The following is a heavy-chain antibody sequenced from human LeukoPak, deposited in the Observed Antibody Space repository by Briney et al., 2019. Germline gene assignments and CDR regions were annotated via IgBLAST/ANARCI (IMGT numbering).Heavy chain of an antibody. V-gene: IGHV3-30-3*01. CDR3: ARDPGYCSSTSCYKPPGYYYGMDV. Sequence: QSGGSLRLSCAASGFTFSNYAMSWVRQAPGKGLEWVAVISYDGSNKYYADSVKGRFTISRDNSKNTLYLQMNSLRAEDTAVYYCARDPGYCSSTSCYKPPGYYYGMDVWGQGTTVTVSS. CDR2: ISYDGSNK. D-gene: IGHD2-2*02. CDR1: GFTFSNYA. J-gene: IGHJ6*02.